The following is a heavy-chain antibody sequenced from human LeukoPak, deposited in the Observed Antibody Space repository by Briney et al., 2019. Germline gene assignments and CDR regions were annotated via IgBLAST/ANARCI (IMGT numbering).Heavy chain of an antibody. CDR2: INPSGGST. Sequence: ASVKVSCKASGYTFTTYYMHWVRQAPGQGLEWMGIINPSGGSTVYAQKFQDRVTMTKDTPTTTVYMQLSSLRSDDTAVYYCARDQSGSGYTGDGDYWGQGTLVTVSS. CDR3: ARDQSGSGYTGDGDY. V-gene: IGHV1-46*01. J-gene: IGHJ4*02. CDR1: GYTFTTYY. D-gene: IGHD1-26*01.